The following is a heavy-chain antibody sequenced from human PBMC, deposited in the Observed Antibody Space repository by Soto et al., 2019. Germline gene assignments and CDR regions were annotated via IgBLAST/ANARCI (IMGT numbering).Heavy chain of an antibody. CDR2: IFYSGIT. CDR3: ARAGYCSGGSCYLFDY. J-gene: IGHJ4*02. D-gene: IGHD2-15*01. V-gene: IGHV4-30-4*01. CDR1: GDSISSGESY. Sequence: PSETLSLTCTVSGDSISSGESYWSWIRQPPGKGLEWVGYIFYSGITYYNPSLESRVTMSVDTSKNHFSLNLTSVTAADTAVYYCARAGYCSGGSCYLFDYWGQGTPVTVSS.